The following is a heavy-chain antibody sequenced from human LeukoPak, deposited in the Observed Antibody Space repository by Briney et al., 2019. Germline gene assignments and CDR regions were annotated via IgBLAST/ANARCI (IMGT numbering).Heavy chain of an antibody. J-gene: IGHJ4*02. Sequence: SVKVSCKASGGTFSSYAIGWVRQAPGQGLEWMGRIIPILGIANYAQKFQGRVTITADKSTSTAYMELSSLRSEDTAVYYCARATYYYDSSGYYSPDYYFDYWGQGTLVTVSS. CDR1: GGTFSSYA. CDR3: ARATYYYDSSGYYSPDYYFDY. CDR2: IIPILGIA. D-gene: IGHD3-22*01. V-gene: IGHV1-69*04.